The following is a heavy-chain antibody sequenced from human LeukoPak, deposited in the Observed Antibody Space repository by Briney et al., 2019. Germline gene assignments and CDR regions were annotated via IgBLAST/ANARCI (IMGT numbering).Heavy chain of an antibody. Sequence: GGSLRLSCAPSGITLRGSAMSGVRQPPGKRPQWVSTVRGIGGDTYYADSVKGRFTLSRDTSKNTLYLQMNSLRAEDTAAYYCATATMVRGSNVDYGGQGTRVTVSS. V-gene: IGHV3-23*01. CDR2: VRGIGGDT. D-gene: IGHD3-10*01. CDR3: ATATMVRGSNVDY. CDR1: GITLRGSA. J-gene: IGHJ4*02.